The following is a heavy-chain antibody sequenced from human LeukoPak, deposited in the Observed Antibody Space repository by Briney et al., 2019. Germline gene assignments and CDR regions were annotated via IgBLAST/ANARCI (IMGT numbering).Heavy chain of an antibody. Sequence: GRSLRLSCAASGFTFSSYGMHWVRQAPGKGLEWVAVIWYDGSNEYYAGSVKGRFTISRDNSKNTLYLQMNSLRAEDTAVYYCGIEISGFPDYWGQGTLVTVSS. CDR1: GFTFSSYG. V-gene: IGHV3-33*01. CDR3: GIEISGFPDY. J-gene: IGHJ4*02. D-gene: IGHD6-19*01. CDR2: IWYDGSNE.